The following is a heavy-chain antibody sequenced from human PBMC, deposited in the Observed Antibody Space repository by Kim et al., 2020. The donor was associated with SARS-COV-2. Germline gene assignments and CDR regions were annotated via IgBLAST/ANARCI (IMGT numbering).Heavy chain of an antibody. J-gene: IGHJ3*02. CDR1: GFTFSSYS. CDR2: ISSSSSYI. V-gene: IGHV3-21*01. CDR3: ARVPDRLNAFDI. Sequence: GGSLRLSCAASGFTFSSYSMNWVRQAPGKGLEWVSSISSSSSYIYYADSVKGRFTISRDNAKNSLYLQMNSLRAEDTAVYYCARVPDRLNAFDIWGQGTMVTVSS.